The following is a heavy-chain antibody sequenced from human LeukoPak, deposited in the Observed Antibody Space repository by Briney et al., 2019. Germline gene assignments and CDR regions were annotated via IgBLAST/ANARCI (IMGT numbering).Heavy chain of an antibody. CDR3: ARVDGYIQLWSLDY. D-gene: IGHD5-18*01. J-gene: IGHJ4*02. Sequence: ASVKVSCKASGYTFTGYYMHWVRQAPGQGLEWMGWINCNSGDTNYAQKFQGRVTMTRDTSTTTVYMELSSLRSDDTAVYYCARVDGYIQLWSLDYWGQGILVTVSS. CDR2: INCNSGDT. V-gene: IGHV1-2*02. CDR1: GYTFTGYY.